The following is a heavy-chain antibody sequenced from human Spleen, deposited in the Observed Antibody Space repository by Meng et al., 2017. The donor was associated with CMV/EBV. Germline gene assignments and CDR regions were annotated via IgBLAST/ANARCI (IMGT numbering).Heavy chain of an antibody. CDR2: IKQDGSEK. V-gene: IGHV3-7*01. D-gene: IGHD5-18*01. CDR1: GFTFTSYW. J-gene: IGHJ5*02. CDR3: ARGGTAMVTCWFDP. Sequence: GGSLRLSGAASGFTFTSYWMSWVRQAPGKGLEWVANIKQDGSEKYYVASVKGRFTISRDNAKNSLYLQMNSLRAEDTAVYYCARGGTAMVTCWFDPWGQGTLVTVSS.